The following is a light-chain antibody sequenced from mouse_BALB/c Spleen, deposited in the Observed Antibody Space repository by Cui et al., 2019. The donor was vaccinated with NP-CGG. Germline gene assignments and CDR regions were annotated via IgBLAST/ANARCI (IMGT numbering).Light chain of an antibody. CDR1: TGTVTTNNF. CDR2: GTN. V-gene: IGLV1*01. CDR3: ALWYNNHWV. Sequence: QAIVPQPSALTTARGEIVRLTCRSNTGTVTTNNFANWVQEKPDHLFTGLIGGTNNRTPGVPARFSGSLIEDKAALTITGAQTEDEAIYFCALWYNNHWVFGGGTKLTVL. J-gene: IGLJ1*01.